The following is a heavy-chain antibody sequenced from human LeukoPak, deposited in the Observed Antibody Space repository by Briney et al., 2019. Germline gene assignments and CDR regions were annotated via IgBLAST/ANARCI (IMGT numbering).Heavy chain of an antibody. CDR3: ARGSTSMGYYFDY. V-gene: IGHV4-34*01. D-gene: IGHD2-2*01. CDR2: INHSGST. J-gene: IGHJ4*02. Sequence: SETLSLTCAVYGGSSSGYYWSWIRQPPGKGLEWIGEINHSGSTNYNPSLKSRVTISVDTSKNQFSLKLSSVTAADTAVYYCARGSTSMGYYFDYWGQGTLVTVSS. CDR1: GGSSSGYY.